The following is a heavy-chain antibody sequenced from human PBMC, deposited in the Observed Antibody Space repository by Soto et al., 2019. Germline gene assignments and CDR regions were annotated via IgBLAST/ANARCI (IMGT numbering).Heavy chain of an antibody. CDR3: ARRSRSSLGLLYDP. J-gene: IGHJ5*02. Sequence: PLEIRSLTYSVSGGSIRSSTYYWDWIRQPPGKGLEWIGAMYYTGNKNYNPSLESRVTMSVDTSKNQFSLKLSSVTPTDTAVYYSARRSRSSLGLLYDPWGRGSLVTDS. V-gene: IGHV4-39*01. D-gene: IGHD6-6*01. CDR2: MYYTGNK. CDR1: GGSIRSSTYY.